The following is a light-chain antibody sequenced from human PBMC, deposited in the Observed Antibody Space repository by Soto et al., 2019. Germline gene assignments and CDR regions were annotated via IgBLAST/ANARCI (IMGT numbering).Light chain of an antibody. V-gene: IGKV3-15*01. CDR3: QQSSRSPLT. CDR2: AAS. CDR1: QRVGHN. Sequence: EIVMNQSPVTLSVSPGGRAPLSCRASQRVGHNLAWYQQKPGPAPRLLIYAASSKATGLSARFTGSGSGTYFTLTVDILQSDDFAVYCQQQSSRSPLTFGGGTKVEIK. J-gene: IGKJ4*01.